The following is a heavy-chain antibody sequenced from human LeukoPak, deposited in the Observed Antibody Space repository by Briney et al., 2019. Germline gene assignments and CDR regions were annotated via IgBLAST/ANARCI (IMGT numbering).Heavy chain of an antibody. CDR3: ARAHDSSGYYMWGFDY. CDR1: GGSISSSSYY. Sequence: SETLSLTCTVSGGSISSSSYYWGWIRQPPGKGLEWIGSIYYSGSTYYNPSLKSRVTISVDTSKNQFSLKLSSVTAADTAVYYCARAHDSSGYYMWGFDYWGQGTLVTVSS. V-gene: IGHV4-39*07. CDR2: IYYSGST. J-gene: IGHJ4*02. D-gene: IGHD3-22*01.